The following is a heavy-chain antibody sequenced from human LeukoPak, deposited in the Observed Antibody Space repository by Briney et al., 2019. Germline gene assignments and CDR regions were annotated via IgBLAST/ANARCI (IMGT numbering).Heavy chain of an antibody. CDR3: ARLGYSYGYSWFDP. CDR1: GFTFSSYS. Sequence: GGSLRLSCAASGFTFSSYSRNWGRQGPGKGLEGVSSISSSSSYIYYADSVKGRFTISRDTAKNSLYLQMNSLRAEDTAVYYCARLGYSYGYSWFDPWGQGTLVTVSS. V-gene: IGHV3-21*01. D-gene: IGHD5-18*01. J-gene: IGHJ5*02. CDR2: ISSSSSYI.